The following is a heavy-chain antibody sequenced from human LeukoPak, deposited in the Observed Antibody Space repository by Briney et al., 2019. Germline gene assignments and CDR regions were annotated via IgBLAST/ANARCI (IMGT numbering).Heavy chain of an antibody. Sequence: RSGGSLRLSCSASGFTFSSYSMHWVRQAPGKGLEYVSAFLSDGHTTYYADSVKGRFTTSRDNSKNTLYLQMNSLRAEDTAVYYCAKGYSNGYGAWGQGTLVTVSS. CDR1: GFTFSSYS. CDR3: AKGYSNGYGA. D-gene: IGHD6-19*01. J-gene: IGHJ5*02. V-gene: IGHV3-64*04. CDR2: FLSDGHTT.